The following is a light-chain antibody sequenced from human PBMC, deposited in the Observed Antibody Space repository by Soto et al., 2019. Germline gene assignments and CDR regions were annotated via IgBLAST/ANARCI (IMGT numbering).Light chain of an antibody. CDR2: EVS. Sequence: QSVLTQPPSVSGSPGQSVTISCTGTSSDVGNYNRVSWYQQPPGTAPKLMIYEVSNRPSGVPDRFSGSKSGNTASLTISGLQAEDEAEYYCSSYSRSSTLVFGGGTKLTVL. J-gene: IGLJ2*01. V-gene: IGLV2-18*02. CDR1: SSDVGNYNR. CDR3: SSYSRSSTLV.